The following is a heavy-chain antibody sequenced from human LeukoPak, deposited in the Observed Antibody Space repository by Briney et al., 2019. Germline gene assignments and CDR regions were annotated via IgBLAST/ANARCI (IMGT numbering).Heavy chain of an antibody. J-gene: IGHJ4*02. CDR3: ASYSSGWYTDY. V-gene: IGHV4-38-2*02. CDR2: IYHSGST. D-gene: IGHD6-19*01. Sequence: SETLSLTCTVSGYSISSGYYWGWIRQPPGKGLEWIGSIYHSGSTYYNPSLKSRVTISVDTSKNQFSLKLSSVTAADTAVYYCASYSSGWYTDYWGQGTLVTVSS. CDR1: GYSISSGYY.